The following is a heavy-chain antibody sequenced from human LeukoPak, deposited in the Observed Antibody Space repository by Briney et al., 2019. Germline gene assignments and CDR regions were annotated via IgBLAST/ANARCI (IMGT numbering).Heavy chain of an antibody. V-gene: IGHV1-46*01. D-gene: IGHD6-13*01. CDR3: ARVLVGGLSSWPPDY. J-gene: IGHJ4*02. Sequence: GASVKVSCKASGYTFTSYYMHWVRQAPGQGLEWMGIINPSGGSTSYAQKFQGRVTMTRDMSTSTVYMELSSLRSEDTAVYYCARVLVGGLSSWPPDYWGQGTLVTVSS. CDR1: GYTFTSYY. CDR2: INPSGGST.